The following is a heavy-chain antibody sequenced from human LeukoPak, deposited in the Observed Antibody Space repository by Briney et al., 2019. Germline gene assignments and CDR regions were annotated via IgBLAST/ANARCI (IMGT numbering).Heavy chain of an antibody. D-gene: IGHD6-19*01. V-gene: IGHV3-53*01. CDR2: IYGGGST. CDR3: AKDEVAVASTH. Sequence: GGSLRLSCAASGFTVSSSYMTWVRQAPGKGLEWVSIIYGGGSTYYADSVKGRFTIPRDISKNTFYLQMNSLRAEDTAVYYCAKDEVAVASTHWGQGTLVTVSS. CDR1: GFTVSSSY. J-gene: IGHJ4*02.